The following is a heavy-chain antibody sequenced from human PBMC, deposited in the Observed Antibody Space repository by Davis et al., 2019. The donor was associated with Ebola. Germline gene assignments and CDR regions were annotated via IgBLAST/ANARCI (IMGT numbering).Heavy chain of an antibody. CDR2: ISSSSSTI. J-gene: IGHJ4*02. V-gene: IGHV3-48*04. D-gene: IGHD3-3*01. CDR3: ARDNKYYDFWSGWFDY. CDR1: GFTFSSYW. Sequence: GESLKISCAASGFTFSSYWMSWVRQAPGKGLEWVSYISSSSSTIYYADSVKGRFTISRDNAKNSLYLQMNSLRAEDTAVYYCARDNKYYDFWSGWFDYWGQGTLVTVSS.